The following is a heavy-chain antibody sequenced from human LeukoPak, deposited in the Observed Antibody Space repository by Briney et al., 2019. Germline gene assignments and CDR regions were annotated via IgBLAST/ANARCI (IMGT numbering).Heavy chain of an antibody. CDR3: ARGAGYNYPYYFDY. CDR2: IHSSGAT. Sequence: GGSLRLSCAASGFTGSNNYVSSVRQAPGMGLEWVSAIHSSGATCYADSVKGRFTISRDTSKNTLYLQISSLKVEDTAVYYCARGAGYNYPYYFDYWGQGTLVTVSS. CDR1: GFTGSNNY. D-gene: IGHD5-24*01. J-gene: IGHJ4*02. V-gene: IGHV3-53*01.